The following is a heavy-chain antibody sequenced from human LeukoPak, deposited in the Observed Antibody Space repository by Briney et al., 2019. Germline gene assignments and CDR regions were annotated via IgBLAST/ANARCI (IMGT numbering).Heavy chain of an antibody. Sequence: ASVKVSCKASGYTFTSYAMNWVRQAPGQGLEWMGWINTNPGNPTYAQGFTGRFVFSLDTSVSTAYLRISSLKAEDAAVYYCARVPSSYGYYYGMDVWGQGTTVTVSS. V-gene: IGHV7-4-1*02. CDR3: ARVPSSYGYYYGMDV. CDR2: INTNPGNP. CDR1: GYTFTSYA. J-gene: IGHJ6*02. D-gene: IGHD5-18*01.